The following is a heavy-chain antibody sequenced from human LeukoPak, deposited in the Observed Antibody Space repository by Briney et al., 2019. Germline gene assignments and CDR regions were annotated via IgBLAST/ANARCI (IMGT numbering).Heavy chain of an antibody. CDR3: ARDGVYCSGGSCYFLDY. V-gene: IGHV4-59*01. CDR2: IYYSGST. Sequence: PSETLSLTCTVSGGSISSYYWSWIRQPPGKGLEWIGYIYYSGSTNYNPSLKSRVTISVDTSKNQFSLKLSSVTAADTAVYYCARDGVYCSGGSCYFLDYWGQGTLVTVSS. D-gene: IGHD2-15*01. J-gene: IGHJ4*02. CDR1: GGSISSYY.